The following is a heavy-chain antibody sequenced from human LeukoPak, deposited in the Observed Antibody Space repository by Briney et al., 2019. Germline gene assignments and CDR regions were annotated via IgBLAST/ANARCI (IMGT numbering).Heavy chain of an antibody. CDR1: GFTFSSYG. V-gene: IGHV3-30*18. D-gene: IGHD4-17*01. Sequence: GGSLRLSCAASGFTFSSYGMPWVRQAPGKGLEWVAVISYDGSNKYYADSVKGRFTISRDNSKNTLYLQMNSLRAEDTAVYYCAKIVYGDYPYYYGMDVWGQGTTVTVSS. CDR3: AKIVYGDYPYYYGMDV. J-gene: IGHJ6*02. CDR2: ISYDGSNK.